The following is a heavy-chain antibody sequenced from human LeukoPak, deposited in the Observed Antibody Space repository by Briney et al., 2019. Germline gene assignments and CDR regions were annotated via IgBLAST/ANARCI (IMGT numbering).Heavy chain of an antibody. J-gene: IGHJ5*02. Sequence: SETLSLTCTVSGFSISSGYYWGWFRQPPGNGLEWIGSIYHSGSTYYNLSFKSRVTISLNTSKNYFSLKLNSVTAADAAVYYCARGSTTGTTSYFDPWGQGTLVTVSS. CDR3: ARGSTTGTTSYFDP. D-gene: IGHD1-1*01. V-gene: IGHV4-38-2*02. CDR1: GFSISSGYY. CDR2: IYHSGST.